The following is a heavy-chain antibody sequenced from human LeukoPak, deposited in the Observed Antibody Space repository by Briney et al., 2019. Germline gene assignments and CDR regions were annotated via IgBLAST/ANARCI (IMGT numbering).Heavy chain of an antibody. CDR1: GYSFTGYY. Sequence: GASVKVSCKASGYSFTGYYMHWVRQAPGQGLEWMGWVNPNSGGTNYGQKSQGRVTMTRDTSINTAYMELSGLRSDDTAVYYCARGRSSCWRVHYYFDYWGQGTLVTVSS. D-gene: IGHD6-13*01. CDR3: ARGRSSCWRVHYYFDY. J-gene: IGHJ4*02. V-gene: IGHV1-2*02. CDR2: VNPNSGGT.